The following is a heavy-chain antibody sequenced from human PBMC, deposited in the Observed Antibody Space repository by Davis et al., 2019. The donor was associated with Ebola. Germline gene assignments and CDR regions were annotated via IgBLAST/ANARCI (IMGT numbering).Heavy chain of an antibody. Sequence: MPSETLSLTCTVSGGSISSYYWSWIRQPPGKGLEWIGYIYYSGSTNYNPSLKSRVTTSVDTSKNQFSLKLSSVTAADTAVYYCARDHHGMTTVIYYYYYGMDVWGQGTTVTVSS. CDR2: IYYSGST. V-gene: IGHV4-59*01. J-gene: IGHJ6*02. CDR3: ARDHHGMTTVIYYYYYGMDV. CDR1: GGSISSYY. D-gene: IGHD4-17*01.